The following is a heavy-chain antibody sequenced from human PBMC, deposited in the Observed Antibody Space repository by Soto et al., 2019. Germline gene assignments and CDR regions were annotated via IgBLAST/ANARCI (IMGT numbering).Heavy chain of an antibody. D-gene: IGHD2-15*01. V-gene: IGHV4-4*02. CDR1: GGSISSSNL. J-gene: IGHJ5*02. CDR2: IYHSGST. CDR3: ARERRDCSGGSCYSGGLSYWFDP. Sequence: SETLSLTCAVSGGSISSSNLWSWVRQPPGKGLEWIGEIYHSGSTNYNPSLKSRVTISVDKSKNQFSLKLSSVTAADTAVYYCARERRDCSGGSCYSGGLSYWFDPWGQGTLVTVSS.